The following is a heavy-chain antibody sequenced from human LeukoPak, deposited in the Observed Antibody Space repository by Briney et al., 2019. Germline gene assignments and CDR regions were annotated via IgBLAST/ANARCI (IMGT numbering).Heavy chain of an antibody. J-gene: IGHJ4*02. Sequence: SVKVSCKASGGTFSSYAISWVRQAPGQGLEWMGGIIPIFGTANYAQKFQGRVTITADESTSTAYMELSSLRSEDTAVYYCARDKAPANSYGYVRDFDYWGQGTLVTVSS. CDR2: IIPIFGTA. CDR1: GGTFSSYA. CDR3: ARDKAPANSYGYVRDFDY. D-gene: IGHD5-18*01. V-gene: IGHV1-69*13.